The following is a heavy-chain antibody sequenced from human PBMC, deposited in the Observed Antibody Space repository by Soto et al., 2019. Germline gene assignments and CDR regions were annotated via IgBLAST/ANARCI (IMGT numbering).Heavy chain of an antibody. J-gene: IGHJ4*02. D-gene: IGHD4-17*01. Sequence: QMQLVQSGAEVKKTGSSVKVSCKASGYTFTYRYLHWVRQAPGQALEWMGWITPFNGNTNYAQKFQDRVTITRDRSMSTAYMELSSLRSEDTAMYYYASSYGGNSVYDFDYWGQGTLVTVSS. CDR2: ITPFNGNT. CDR3: ASSYGGNSVYDFDY. CDR1: GYTFTYRY. V-gene: IGHV1-45*02.